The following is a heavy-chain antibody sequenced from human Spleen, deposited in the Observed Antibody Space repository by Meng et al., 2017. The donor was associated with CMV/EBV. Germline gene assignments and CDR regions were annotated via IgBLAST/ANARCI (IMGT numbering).Heavy chain of an antibody. J-gene: IGHJ1*01. V-gene: IGHV1-2*02. CDR1: GNTFTTYY. D-gene: IGHD2-2*01. Sequence: ASVKVSCKASGNTFTTYYMHWVRQAPGQGPEWMGWINPNTGGTIYAQKFQGRVTMTRDTSISTAYMELSSLISDDTAVYYCAREVLEIPALYAEFFQHWGQGTLVTVSS. CDR3: AREVLEIPALYAEFFQH. CDR2: INPNTGGT.